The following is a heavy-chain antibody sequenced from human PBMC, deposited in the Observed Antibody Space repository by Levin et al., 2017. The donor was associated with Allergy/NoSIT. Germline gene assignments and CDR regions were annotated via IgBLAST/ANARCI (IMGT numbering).Heavy chain of an antibody. CDR3: GRLQKVLGWFTDDYYLDS. J-gene: IGHJ4*02. V-gene: IGHV5-51*01. Sequence: KSGGSLRLSCQGSGYSFSDYWIVWVRQMPGKGLEWMASIYPDDFDTRTRPSFHGRVTMSADKSTNTAYLHWSSLKASDTAVYYCGRLQKVLGWFTDDYYLDSWGQGTLVTVSS. D-gene: IGHD3-10*01. CDR2: IYPDDFDT. CDR1: GYSFSDYW.